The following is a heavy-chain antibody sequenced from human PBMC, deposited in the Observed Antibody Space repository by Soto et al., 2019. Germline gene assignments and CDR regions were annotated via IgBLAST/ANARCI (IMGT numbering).Heavy chain of an antibody. CDR3: ARAPDKAMVPLKWFDS. CDR1: GFTFSSYY. D-gene: IGHD5-18*01. V-gene: IGHV3-48*03. CDR2: ISSSGSTI. J-gene: IGHJ5*01. Sequence: XGSLRLSCAASGFTFSSYYMYWVRQAPGKGLEWVSYISSSGSTIYYADSVKGRFTISRDNAKNSLYLQMNSLRAEDTAVYYCARAPDKAMVPLKWFDSWGQGTLVTVSS.